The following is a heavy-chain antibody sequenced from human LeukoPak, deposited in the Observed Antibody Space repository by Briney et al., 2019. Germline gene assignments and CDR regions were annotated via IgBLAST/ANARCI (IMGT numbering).Heavy chain of an antibody. V-gene: IGHV3-7*01. CDR1: GFPFSSFW. CDR3: SGRDSSRSPWAY. J-gene: IGHJ4*02. Sequence: GGSLRLSCAASGFPFSSFWMNWVRQTPGRGLEWLANIRPDGSEQYYVDSVRGRFTISRDNAKNSVYLDMNNLRVDDTGVYYCSGRDSSRSPWAYWCQGTLVSVSS. CDR2: IRPDGSEQ. D-gene: IGHD2-2*01.